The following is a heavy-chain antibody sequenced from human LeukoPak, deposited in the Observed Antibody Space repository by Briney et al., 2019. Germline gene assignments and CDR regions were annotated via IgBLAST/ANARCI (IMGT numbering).Heavy chain of an antibody. V-gene: IGHV1-69*13. Sequence: GASVKVSCKASGGTFSSYAISWVRQAPGQGLEWMGGINPILGTANYAQKFQGRVTITADESTSTAYMELSSLRSEDTAVYYCARGGSTSCCPRTTREYYYYGMDVWGIGTTVTVSS. J-gene: IGHJ6*04. CDR3: ARGGSTSCCPRTTREYYYYGMDV. CDR1: GGTFSSYA. D-gene: IGHD2-2*01. CDR2: INPILGTA.